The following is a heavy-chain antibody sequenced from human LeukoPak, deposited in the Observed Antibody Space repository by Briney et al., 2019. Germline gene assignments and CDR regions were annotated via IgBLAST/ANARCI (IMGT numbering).Heavy chain of an antibody. CDR2: INHSGST. V-gene: IGHV4-34*01. D-gene: IGHD2-21*02. Sequence: PSETLSLTCAVYGGSFSGYYWSWIRQPPGKGQEWIGEINHSGSTNYNPSLKSRVTISVDTSKNQFSLKLSSVTAADTAVYYCARGPDCGGDCYPGYMDVWGKGTTVTVSS. CDR1: GGSFSGYY. CDR3: ARGPDCGGDCYPGYMDV. J-gene: IGHJ6*03.